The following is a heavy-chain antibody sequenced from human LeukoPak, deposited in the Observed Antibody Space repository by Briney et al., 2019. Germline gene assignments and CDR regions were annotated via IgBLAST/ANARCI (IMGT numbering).Heavy chain of an antibody. J-gene: IGHJ4*02. V-gene: IGHV3-30*02. D-gene: IGHD6-19*01. CDR2: IRYDGSNK. Sequence: PGGSLRLSCVASGFSFSNYGMHWVRQAPGKGLEWVAFIRYDGSNKYYADSVKGRFTISRDNSKNTLYLQMNSLRAEDTAVHYCANGPGIVVADTTEPDYWGQGTLVTVSS. CDR1: GFSFSNYG. CDR3: ANGPGIVVADTTEPDY.